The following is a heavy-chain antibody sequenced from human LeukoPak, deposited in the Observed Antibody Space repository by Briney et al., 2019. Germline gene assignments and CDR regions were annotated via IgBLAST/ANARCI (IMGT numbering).Heavy chain of an antibody. D-gene: IGHD5-24*01. CDR1: GFTLSRYE. J-gene: IGHJ6*02. CDR2: ISSSGSTI. CDR3: ARDLEMATIGPGSYGIDV. V-gene: IGHV3-48*03. Sequence: PGGSLRLSCAASGFTLSRYEMNWVRQAPGKGLEWVSYISSSGSTIYYADSVKGRFTISRDNAKNSLYLQMNSLRAEDTAVYYCARDLEMATIGPGSYGIDVWGQGTTVTVSS.